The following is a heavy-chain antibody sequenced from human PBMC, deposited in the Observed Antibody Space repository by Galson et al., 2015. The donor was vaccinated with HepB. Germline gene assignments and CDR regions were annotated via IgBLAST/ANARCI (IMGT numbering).Heavy chain of an antibody. CDR3: ARERDVAYYYGMDV. CDR2: IIPILGIA. D-gene: IGHD5-24*01. J-gene: IGHJ6*02. CDR1: GGTFSSYA. Sequence: SVKVSCKASGGTFSSYAISWVRQAPGQGLEWMGRIIPILGIANYAQKFQGRVTITADKSTSTAYMELSSLRSEDTAVYYCARERDVAYYYGMDVWGQGTTVTVSS. V-gene: IGHV1-69*04.